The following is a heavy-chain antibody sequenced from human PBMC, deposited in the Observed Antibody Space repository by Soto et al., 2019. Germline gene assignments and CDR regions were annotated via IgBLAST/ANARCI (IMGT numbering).Heavy chain of an antibody. D-gene: IGHD1-7*01. J-gene: IGHJ6*02. CDR1: GFTFTSSA. CDR2: IVVGSGNT. Sequence: SVKVSCMASGFTFTSSALQSVRQARGHRFEWIGWIVVGSGNTNYAQKFQERVTITRDMSTSTAYMDLSSLISEDTAVYYCAAASGYNWNYPEYYYGMDVWGQGTTVTVSS. CDR3: AAASGYNWNYPEYYYGMDV. V-gene: IGHV1-58*01.